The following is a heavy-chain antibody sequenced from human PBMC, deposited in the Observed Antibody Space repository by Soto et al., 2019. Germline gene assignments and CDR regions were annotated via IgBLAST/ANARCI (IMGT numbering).Heavy chain of an antibody. CDR2: ISAYNGNT. CDR1: GYTFTSYG. J-gene: IGHJ5*02. Sequence: ASVKVSCKASGYTFTSYGISWVRQAPGQGLEWMGRISAYNGNTSYAQKLQGRVTMTTDTSTSTVYMELSSLRSEDTAEYYCARRARYCSGGSCYRNWFDPWGQGTLVTVSS. V-gene: IGHV1-18*01. CDR3: ARRARYCSGGSCYRNWFDP. D-gene: IGHD2-15*01.